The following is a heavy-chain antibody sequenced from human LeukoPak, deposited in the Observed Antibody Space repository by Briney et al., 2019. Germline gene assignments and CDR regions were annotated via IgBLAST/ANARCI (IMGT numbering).Heavy chain of an antibody. J-gene: IGHJ3*02. CDR3: ARSTPRIIAVAGTGDAFDI. V-gene: IGHV3-23*01. Sequence: GGSLRLSCAASGFTFSSSAMSWVRQAPGKGLEWVSSISGSGSGGSTYYADSGRARFTISRYNSKNKLYLQMNSLIAEDTAVYYCARSTPRIIAVAGTGDAFDIWGQGTLVTVSS. CDR1: GFTFSSSA. D-gene: IGHD6-19*01. CDR2: ISGSGSGGST.